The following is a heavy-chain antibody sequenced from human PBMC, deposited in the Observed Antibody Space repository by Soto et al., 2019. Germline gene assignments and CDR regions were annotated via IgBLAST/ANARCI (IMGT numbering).Heavy chain of an antibody. J-gene: IGHJ4*02. CDR1: GGSMDGFY. CDR2: VYYSGRT. CDR3: ARDATLRY. D-gene: IGHD2-15*01. V-gene: IGHV4-59*01. Sequence: PSETLSLTCTVSGGSMDGFYWNWIRQPPGKGLEWIGYVYYSGRTNYNPSLKSRVTISIDMSKNQFSLNLTSVTAADTAVYYCARDATLRYWGQGTLVTVSS.